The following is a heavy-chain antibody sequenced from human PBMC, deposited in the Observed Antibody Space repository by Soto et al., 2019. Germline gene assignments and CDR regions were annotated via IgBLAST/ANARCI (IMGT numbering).Heavy chain of an antibody. CDR3: ARAEINSSSDNDAFDI. V-gene: IGHV3-7*05. CDR1: GFTFSSYW. Sequence: GGSLRLSCAASGFTFSSYWMSWVRQAPGKGLEWVANIKQDGSEKYYVDSVKGRFTISRDNAKNSLYLQMNSLRAEDTAVYYCARAEINSSSDNDAFDIWGQGTMVTVSS. J-gene: IGHJ3*02. D-gene: IGHD6-6*01. CDR2: IKQDGSEK.